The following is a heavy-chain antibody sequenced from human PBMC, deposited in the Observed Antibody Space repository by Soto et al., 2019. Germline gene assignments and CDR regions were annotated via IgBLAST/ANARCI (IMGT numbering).Heavy chain of an antibody. CDR3: AKTPLRVGPIDY. CDR2: ISGRGDNT. D-gene: IGHD2-15*01. J-gene: IGHJ4*02. CDR1: GFIFSNYV. Sequence: VQLLDFGGGLVQPGGSLRLSCAASGFIFSNYVMSWVRQTPGKGLEWVSGISGRGDNTYYADSVKGRYTVSRDNAKNTLYLQMDSLRAEDTAVYYCAKTPLRVGPIDYWGQGTLVTVSS. V-gene: IGHV3-23*01.